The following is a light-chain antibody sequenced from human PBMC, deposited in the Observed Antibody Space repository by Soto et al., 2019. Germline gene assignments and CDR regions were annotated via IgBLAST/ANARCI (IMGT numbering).Light chain of an antibody. Sequence: QSALTQPASVSGSPGQSITISCTGTSSDLGGYNYVSWYQQHPGKAPKLMIYDVSNRPSGVSNRFSGYKSGNKASLTISGLQAEDADDYYCSSYTSSSTPVFGTGTKVTVL. V-gene: IGLV2-14*01. CDR3: SSYTSSSTPV. J-gene: IGLJ1*01. CDR1: SSDLGGYNY. CDR2: DVS.